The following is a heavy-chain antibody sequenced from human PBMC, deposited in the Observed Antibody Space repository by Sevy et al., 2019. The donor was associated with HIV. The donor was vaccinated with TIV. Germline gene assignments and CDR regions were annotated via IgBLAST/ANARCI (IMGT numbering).Heavy chain of an antibody. V-gene: IGHV3-9*01. CDR3: AKDINRGCDGVNCYSYYYYFYGLDV. J-gene: IGHJ6*02. CDR1: GFPFNDHA. D-gene: IGHD2-21*01. CDR2: ISWNSRNI. Sequence: GGSLILSCAASGFPFNDHAMHWVRVVPGKGLEWVSGISWNSRNIGYADSVKGRCTISRDNTRHSVYLEMHSLRPEDTALYYCAKDINRGCDGVNCYSYYYYFYGLDVWGQGTTVTVSS.